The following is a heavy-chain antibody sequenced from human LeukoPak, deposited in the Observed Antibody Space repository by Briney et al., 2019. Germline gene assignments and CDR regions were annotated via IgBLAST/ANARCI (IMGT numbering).Heavy chain of an antibody. V-gene: IGHV3-23*01. D-gene: IGHD3-3*01. J-gene: IGHJ4*02. CDR1: GFTFSNYW. Sequence: GFLRLSCVASGFTFSNYWMGWVRQAPGKGLEWVSAISGSGGSTYYADSVKGRFTISRDNSKNTLHLQMNSLRAEDTAVYYCAKRSSYYDFWSGIDYWGLGTLVTVSS. CDR2: ISGSGGST. CDR3: AKRSSYYDFWSGIDY.